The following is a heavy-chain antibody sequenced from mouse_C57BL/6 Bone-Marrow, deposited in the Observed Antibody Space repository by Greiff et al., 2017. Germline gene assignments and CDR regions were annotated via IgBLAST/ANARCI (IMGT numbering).Heavy chain of an antibody. CDR2: IYPGSGST. CDR3: ARRDLSGSSRNYFDY. Sequence: VQLQQSGPELVKPGASVKMSCKASGYTFTSYWITWVKQRPGKGLEWIGEIYPGSGSTNYNGKFKGKATLTADTSSSTAYMQRSSLTSEDSAVYYCARRDLSGSSRNYFDYWG. CDR1: GYTFTSYW. V-gene: IGHV1-55*01. D-gene: IGHD1-1*01. J-gene: IGHJ2*01.